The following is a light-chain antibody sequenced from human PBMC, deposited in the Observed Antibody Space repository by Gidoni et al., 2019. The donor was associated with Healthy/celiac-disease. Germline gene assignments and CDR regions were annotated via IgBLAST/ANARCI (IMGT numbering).Light chain of an antibody. CDR2: AAS. V-gene: IGKV1-27*01. Sequence: DIQITQSPSSLSASVGDRIIITFRASQGIRNYLTWYQQKPGKGPKLLIYAASTLQSGVPSRFSGSGSGTDVTIPISSMQPEDVATYYCQKYNSATRITFGGGTKLEIK. CDR1: QGIRNY. CDR3: QKYNSATRIT. J-gene: IGKJ4*01.